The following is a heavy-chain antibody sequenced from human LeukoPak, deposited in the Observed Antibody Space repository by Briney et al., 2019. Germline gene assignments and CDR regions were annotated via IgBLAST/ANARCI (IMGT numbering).Heavy chain of an antibody. D-gene: IGHD6-6*01. CDR3: ARSSSSGAGYYYYYMDV. V-gene: IGHV1-69*04. J-gene: IGHJ6*03. CDR1: GGTFSSYA. Sequence: SVKVSCKASGGTFSSYAISWVRQAPGQGLEWMGRIIPILGIANYAQKFQGRVTNTADKSTSTAYMELSSLRSEDTAVYYCARSSSSGAGYYYYYMDVWGKGTTLTVPS. CDR2: IIPILGIA.